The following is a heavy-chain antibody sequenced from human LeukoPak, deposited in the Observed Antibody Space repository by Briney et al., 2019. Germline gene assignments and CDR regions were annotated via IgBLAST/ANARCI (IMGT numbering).Heavy chain of an antibody. V-gene: IGHV4-59*08. Sequence: PSETLSLTCTVSGGSISSYYWSWIRQPTGKGLEWIGYIYYSGSTNYNPSLKSRVTISVETSKNQFSLKLSSVTAADTAVYYCARTRYYYSSTSYGAPYYFDYWGQGTLVTVPS. J-gene: IGHJ4*02. CDR3: ARTRYYYSSTSYGAPYYFDY. D-gene: IGHD3-10*01. CDR2: IYYSGST. CDR1: GGSISSYY.